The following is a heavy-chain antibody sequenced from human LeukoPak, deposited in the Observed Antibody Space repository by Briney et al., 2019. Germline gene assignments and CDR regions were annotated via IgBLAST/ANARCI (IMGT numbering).Heavy chain of an antibody. J-gene: IGHJ4*02. D-gene: IGHD1-26*01. CDR2: IYYSGST. V-gene: IGHV4-59*02. CDR1: GGSVSSYY. CDR3: ARGWASGSYYNY. Sequence: NPSETLSLTCTVSGGSVSSYYWNCIRQPPGKGLEWIGYIYYSGSTNYNPSLRRRVTISVDTSKNQFSLKLSSVTAADTAVYYCARGWASGSYYNYWGQGTLVTVSS.